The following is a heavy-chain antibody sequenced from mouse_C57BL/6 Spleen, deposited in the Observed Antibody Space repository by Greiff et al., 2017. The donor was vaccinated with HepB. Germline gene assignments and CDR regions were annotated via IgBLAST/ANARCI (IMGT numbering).Heavy chain of an antibody. J-gene: IGHJ1*03. Sequence: QVQLKQSGPELVKPGASVKISCKASGYAFSSSWMNWVKQRPGKGLEWIGRIYPGDGDTNYNGKFKGKATLTADKSSSTAYMQLSSLTSEDSAVYFCARDSNYVRYFDVWGTGTTVTVSS. V-gene: IGHV1-82*01. CDR3: ARDSNYVRYFDV. CDR1: GYAFSSSW. CDR2: IYPGDGDT. D-gene: IGHD2-5*01.